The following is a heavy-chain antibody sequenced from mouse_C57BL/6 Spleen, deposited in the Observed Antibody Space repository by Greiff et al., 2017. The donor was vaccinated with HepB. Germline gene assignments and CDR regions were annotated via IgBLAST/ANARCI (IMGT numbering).Heavy chain of an antibody. CDR3: AREGSYYGSSPYYYAMDY. V-gene: IGHV1-39*01. D-gene: IGHD1-1*01. CDR1: GYSFTDYN. J-gene: IGHJ4*01. CDR2: INPNYGTT. Sequence: VHVKQSGPELVKPGASVKISCKASGYSFTDYNMNWVKQSHGKSLEWIGVINPNYGTTSYNQKFKGKATLTVDQSSSTAYMQLNSLTSEDSAVYYGAREGSYYGSSPYYYAMDYWGQGTSVTVSS.